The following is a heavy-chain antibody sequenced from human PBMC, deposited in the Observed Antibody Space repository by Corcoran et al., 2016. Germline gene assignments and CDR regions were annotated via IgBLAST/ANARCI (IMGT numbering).Heavy chain of an antibody. Sequence: QVQLVQSGAEVKKPGASVKVSCKASGYTFTGYYMHWVRQAPGQGLEWMGWINPNSGGTNYAQKFQGRVTMTRDTSISTAYMELSRLRSDDTAVYYWAAYCSSTSCSLYYYYGMDVWGQGTTVTVSS. D-gene: IGHD2-2*01. CDR2: INPNSGGT. V-gene: IGHV1-2*02. J-gene: IGHJ6*02. CDR1: GYTFTGYY. CDR3: AAYCSSTSCSLYYYYGMDV.